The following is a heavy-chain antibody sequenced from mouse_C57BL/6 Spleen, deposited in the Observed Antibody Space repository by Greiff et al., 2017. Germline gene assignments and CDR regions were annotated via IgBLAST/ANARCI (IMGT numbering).Heavy chain of an antibody. V-gene: IGHV1-52*01. CDR3: ARRGNYEGDYAMDY. D-gene: IGHD2-1*01. CDR1: GYTFTSYW. CDR2: IDPSDSDT. Sequence: VQLQQPGAELVRPGSSVKLSCKASGYTFTSYWMHWVKRRPIQGLEWIGNIDPSDSDTHYNQKFKDKATLTVDKSSSTAYMQRSSMTSEDSAVYYCARRGNYEGDYAMDYWGQGTSVTVSS. J-gene: IGHJ4*01.